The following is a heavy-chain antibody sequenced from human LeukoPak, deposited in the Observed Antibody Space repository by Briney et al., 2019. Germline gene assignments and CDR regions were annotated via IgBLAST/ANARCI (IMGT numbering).Heavy chain of an antibody. D-gene: IGHD3-10*01. CDR1: GGTFSSYA. Sequence: ASVKVSCKASGGTFSSYAISWVRQAPGQGLEWMGGIIPIFGTANYAQKFQGRVTITADESTSTAYMELSSLRSEDTAVYYCATDLHGSLSFDYWGQGTLVTVSS. CDR2: IIPIFGTA. CDR3: ATDLHGSLSFDY. V-gene: IGHV1-69*13. J-gene: IGHJ4*02.